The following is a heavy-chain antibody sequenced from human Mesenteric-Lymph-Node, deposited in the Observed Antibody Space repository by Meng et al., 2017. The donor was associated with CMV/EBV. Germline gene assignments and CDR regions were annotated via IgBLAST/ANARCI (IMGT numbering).Heavy chain of an antibody. D-gene: IGHD3-3*01. CDR2: ISSSSSYI. J-gene: IGHJ4*02. CDR3: ARALGTIFGVVITYYFDY. CDR1: GFTFTSYA. Sequence: GESLKISCAASGFTFTSYAMSWVRQAPGKGLEWVSSISSSSSYIYYADSVKGRFTISRDNAKNSLYLQMNSLRAEDTAVYYCARALGTIFGVVITYYFDYWGQGTLVTVSS. V-gene: IGHV3-21*01.